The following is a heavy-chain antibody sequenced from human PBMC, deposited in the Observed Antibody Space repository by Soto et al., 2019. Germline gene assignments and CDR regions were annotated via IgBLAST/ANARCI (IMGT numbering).Heavy chain of an antibody. J-gene: IGHJ6*02. D-gene: IGHD3-22*01. Sequence: GASVKVSCKASGYTFTGYYMHWVRQAPGQGLEWMGWINPNSGGTNYAQKFQGRVTITTDTSTSTAYMELSSLRSEDTAVYYCARPRDDSSGYYYYYGMDVWGQGTTVTVSS. V-gene: IGHV1-2*02. CDR1: GYTFTGYY. CDR2: INPNSGGT. CDR3: ARPRDDSSGYYYYYGMDV.